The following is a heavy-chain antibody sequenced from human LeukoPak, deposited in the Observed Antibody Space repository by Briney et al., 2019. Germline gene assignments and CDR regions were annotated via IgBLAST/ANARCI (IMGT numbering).Heavy chain of an antibody. CDR1: GGSFSGYY. CDR3: ARVGVVVAATYNWFDH. CDR2: INHSGST. Sequence: SETLSLTCAVYGGSFSGYYWSWIRQPPGKGLEWIGEINHSGSTNYNPSLKSRVTISVDTSKNQFSLKLSSVTAADTAVYYCARVGVVVAATYNWFDHWGQGTLVTVSS. J-gene: IGHJ5*02. V-gene: IGHV4-34*01. D-gene: IGHD2-15*01.